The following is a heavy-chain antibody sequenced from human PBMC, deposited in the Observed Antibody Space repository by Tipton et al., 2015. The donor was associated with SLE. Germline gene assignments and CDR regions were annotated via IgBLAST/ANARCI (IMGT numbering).Heavy chain of an antibody. CDR2: ISSSGSTI. V-gene: IGHV3-48*03. D-gene: IGHD3-22*01. CDR3: ARVGYYYDSDAFDI. Sequence: SLRLSCAASGFTFSSYEMNWVRQAPGKGLEWVSYISSSGSTIYYADSVKGRFTISRDNAKNSLYLQMNSLRAEDTAVYYCARVGYYYDSDAFDIWGQGTMVTVSS. J-gene: IGHJ3*02. CDR1: GFTFSSYE.